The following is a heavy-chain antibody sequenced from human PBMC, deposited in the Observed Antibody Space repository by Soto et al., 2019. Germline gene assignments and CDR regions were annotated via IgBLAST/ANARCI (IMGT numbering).Heavy chain of an antibody. CDR2: IDPSDSYT. Sequence: ESLRIFCTGSGYSFTSYWISLVRQMPGKGLEWMGSIDPSDSYTNYSPSFQGHVTISADKSISTAYLQWSSLKASDTAMYYCARQDYYDSSGYRHDAFDIWGQGTMVTVSS. D-gene: IGHD3-22*01. CDR1: GYSFTSYW. CDR3: ARQDYYDSSGYRHDAFDI. J-gene: IGHJ3*02. V-gene: IGHV5-10-1*01.